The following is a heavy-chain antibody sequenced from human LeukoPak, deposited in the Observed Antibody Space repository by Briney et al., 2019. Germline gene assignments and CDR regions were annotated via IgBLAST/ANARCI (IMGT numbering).Heavy chain of an antibody. Sequence: PGGSLRLSCAASGFRFSSYWMTWVRQAPGKGLEWVANIKQDGSEKYYVDSVKGRFTISRDNAKNSLYLQMNSLRDEDTAVYYCARDPTISGSYSDYWGQGTLVTVSS. J-gene: IGHJ4*02. D-gene: IGHD1-26*01. V-gene: IGHV3-7*01. CDR3: ARDPTISGSYSDY. CDR2: IKQDGSEK. CDR1: GFRFSSYW.